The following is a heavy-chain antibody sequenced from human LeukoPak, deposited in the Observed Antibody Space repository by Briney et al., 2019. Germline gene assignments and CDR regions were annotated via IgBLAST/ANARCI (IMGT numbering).Heavy chain of an antibody. CDR2: IIPIFGTA. J-gene: IGHJ6*04. V-gene: IGHV1-69*01. D-gene: IGHD3-10*01. CDR3: ARSVGYYYGSGSLYYYGMDV. Sequence: SVKVSCKASGGTFSSYAISWVRQAPGQGLEWMGGIIPIFGTANYAQKFQGRVTITADESTSTAYMELSSLRSEDTAVYYCARSVGYYYGSGSLYYYGMDVWGKGTTVTVSS. CDR1: GGTFSSYA.